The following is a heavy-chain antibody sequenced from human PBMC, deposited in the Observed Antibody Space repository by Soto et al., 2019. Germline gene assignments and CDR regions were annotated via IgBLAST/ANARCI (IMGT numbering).Heavy chain of an antibody. CDR1: GFTFSSYA. Sequence: PGGSLRLSCAGSGFTFSSYAMSWVRQAPGKGLEWVSAISGSGGSTYYADSVKGRFTISRDNSKNTLYLQMNSLRAEDTAVYYCAKGILGIAAAGDPLNDYWGQGTLVTVSS. V-gene: IGHV3-23*01. D-gene: IGHD6-13*01. CDR2: ISGSGGST. J-gene: IGHJ4*02. CDR3: AKGILGIAAAGDPLNDY.